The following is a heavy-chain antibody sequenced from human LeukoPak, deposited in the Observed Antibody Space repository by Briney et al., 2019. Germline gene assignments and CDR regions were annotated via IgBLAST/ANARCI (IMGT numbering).Heavy chain of an antibody. D-gene: IGHD3-10*01. CDR1: GYTFTDNF. J-gene: IGHJ6*03. CDR3: ASNMVRGPKGPTDYYYYMDV. CDR2: IIPIFGTA. Sequence: GASVKVSCKASGYTFTDNFLHWVRQAPGQGLEWMGGIIPIFGTANYAQKFQGRVTITADESTSTAYMELSSLRSEDTAVYYCASNMVRGPKGPTDYYYYMDVWGKGTTVTISS. V-gene: IGHV1-69*13.